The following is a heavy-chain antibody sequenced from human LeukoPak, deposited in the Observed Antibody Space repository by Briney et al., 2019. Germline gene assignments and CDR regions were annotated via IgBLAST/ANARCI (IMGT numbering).Heavy chain of an antibody. Sequence: PSETVSLTCTVSGASISRDYWTWVRQPPGKGLEWIGYIYNGGSTTYSPSLNSRVTISLDTSNNQVSLRLSSVTAADTAVYYCAKGGTYGGGADYWGQGTLVTVSS. V-gene: IGHV4-59*01. CDR1: GASISRDY. CDR3: AKGGTYGGGADY. CDR2: IYNGGST. J-gene: IGHJ4*02. D-gene: IGHD1-26*01.